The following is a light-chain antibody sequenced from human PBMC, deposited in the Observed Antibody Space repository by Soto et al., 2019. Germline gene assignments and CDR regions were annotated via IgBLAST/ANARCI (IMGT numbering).Light chain of an antibody. CDR3: QSYDSSLSGSV. V-gene: IGLV1-40*01. Sequence: QSVLTQPPSVSGAPGQRVTISCTGGSSNIGAGYVHWYQQLPGTAPKLLIYGNSNRPSGVPDRFSGSKSGTSASLAITGLQAEDEADYYCQSYDSSLSGSVFGGGTKVTVL. CDR1: SSNIGAGY. J-gene: IGLJ3*02. CDR2: GNS.